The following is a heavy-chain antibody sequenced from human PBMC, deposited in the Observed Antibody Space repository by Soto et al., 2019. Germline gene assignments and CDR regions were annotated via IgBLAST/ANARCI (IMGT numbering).Heavy chain of an antibody. J-gene: IGHJ6*02. V-gene: IGHV4-4*07. D-gene: IGHD2-15*01. Sequence: ASETLSLTCTVSGGSISSYYWSWIRQPAGKGLEWIGRIYTSGSTNYNPSLKSRVTMSVDTSKNQFSLKLSSVTAADTAVYYCARDSQYCSGGSCDNYYYYGMDVWGQGTTVTVSS. CDR2: IYTSGST. CDR3: ARDSQYCSGGSCDNYYYYGMDV. CDR1: GGSISSYY.